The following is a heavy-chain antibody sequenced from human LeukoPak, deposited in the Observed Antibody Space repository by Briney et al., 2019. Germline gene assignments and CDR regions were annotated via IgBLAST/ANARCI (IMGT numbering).Heavy chain of an antibody. CDR3: ARGGRHRRFGP. D-gene: IGHD2-21*01. J-gene: IGHJ5*02. Sequence: SETLSLTCAVYGGSFSGYYWSWIRQPPGKGLEWIGEINHSGSTNYNPSLKSRVTISVDTSKNQFSLKLSSVTAADTAVYYCARGGRHRRFGPWGQGTLATVSS. V-gene: IGHV4-34*01. CDR2: INHSGST. CDR1: GGSFSGYY.